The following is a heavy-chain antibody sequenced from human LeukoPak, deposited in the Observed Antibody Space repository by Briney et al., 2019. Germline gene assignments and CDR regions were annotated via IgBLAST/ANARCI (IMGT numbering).Heavy chain of an antibody. J-gene: IGHJ5*02. CDR1: GGTFSSYA. D-gene: IGHD3-9*01. Sequence: ASVKVSCKASGGTFSSYAISWVRQAPGQGLEWMGRIIPILGIANYAQKFQGRVTITADKSTSTAYMELSSLRSEDTAVYYCASPYYDILTGYYFSGWFDPWGQGTLVTVSS. CDR2: IIPILGIA. V-gene: IGHV1-69*04. CDR3: ASPYYDILTGYYFSGWFDP.